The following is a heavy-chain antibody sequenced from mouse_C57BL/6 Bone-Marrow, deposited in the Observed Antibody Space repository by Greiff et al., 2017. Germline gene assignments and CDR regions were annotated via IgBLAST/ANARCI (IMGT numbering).Heavy chain of an antibody. CDR3: ARDGSSYDWFAY. D-gene: IGHD1-1*01. J-gene: IGHJ3*01. Sequence: EVQLQQSGPVLVKPGASVKMSCKASGYTFTDYYMNWVKQSHGKSLEWIGVINPYNGGTSYNQKFKGKATLTVDKSSSTAYMELNSLTSEDSAVYYCARDGSSYDWFAYWGQGTLVTVSA. CDR1: GYTFTDYY. V-gene: IGHV1-19*01. CDR2: INPYNGGT.